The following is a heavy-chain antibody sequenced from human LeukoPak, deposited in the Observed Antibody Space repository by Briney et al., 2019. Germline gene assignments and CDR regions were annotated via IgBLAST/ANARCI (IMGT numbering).Heavy chain of an antibody. CDR3: ARTGGGYGAYYFDY. V-gene: IGHV1-18*01. D-gene: IGHD5-12*01. CDR1: GYTFTSSG. J-gene: IGHJ4*02. Sequence: SVKVSCKASGYTFTSSGISWVRQAPGQGLEWMGWISAYNGNTNYAQKLQDRVTLTTDTSTSTAYMELRSLRSDDTAVYYCARTGGGYGAYYFDYWGQGTLVTVSS. CDR2: ISAYNGNT.